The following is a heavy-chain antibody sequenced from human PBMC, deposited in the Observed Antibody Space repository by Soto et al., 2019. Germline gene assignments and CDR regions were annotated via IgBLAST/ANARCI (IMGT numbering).Heavy chain of an antibody. CDR2: INSDGSST. D-gene: IGHD6-13*01. CDR3: ARKAAAGENYYYYYYMDV. J-gene: IGHJ6*03. CDR1: GFTFSSYW. V-gene: IGHV3-74*01. Sequence: GGSLRLSCAASGFTFSSYWMHWVRQAPGKGLVWVSRINSDGSSTSYADSVKGRFTISRDNAKNTLYLQMNSLRAEDTAVYYCARKAAAGENYYYYYYMDVWGKGTTVTVSS.